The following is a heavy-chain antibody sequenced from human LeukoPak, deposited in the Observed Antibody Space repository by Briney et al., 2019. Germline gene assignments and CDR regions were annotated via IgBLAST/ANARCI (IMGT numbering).Heavy chain of an antibody. CDR3: ARVVDYYDSGGYYNWFDP. Sequence: KPSQTLSLTCTVSGGSISSGGHYWSWIRQPPGKGLEWIGYIYYSGSTNYNPSLKSRVTISVDTSKNQFSLKLSSVTAADTAVYYCARVVDYYDSGGYYNWFDPWGQGTLVTVSS. V-gene: IGHV4-61*08. CDR1: GGSISSGGHY. CDR2: IYYSGST. D-gene: IGHD3-22*01. J-gene: IGHJ5*02.